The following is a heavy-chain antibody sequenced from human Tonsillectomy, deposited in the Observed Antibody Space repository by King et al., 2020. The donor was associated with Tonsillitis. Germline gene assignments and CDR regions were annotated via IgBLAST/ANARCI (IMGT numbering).Heavy chain of an antibody. D-gene: IGHD5-18*01. CDR3: AREGRRYSYGYVAFDI. CDR2: ISSNGGST. V-gene: IGHV3-64*01. J-gene: IGHJ3*02. CDR1: GFTFSSYA. Sequence: DVQLVESGGGLVQPGGSLRLSCAASGFTFSSYAMLWVRQAPGKGLEYVSAISSNGGSTYYANSVKGRFTISRDNSKNTRYLQMGSLRAEDMAVYYCAREGRRYSYGYVAFDIWGQGTMVTVSS.